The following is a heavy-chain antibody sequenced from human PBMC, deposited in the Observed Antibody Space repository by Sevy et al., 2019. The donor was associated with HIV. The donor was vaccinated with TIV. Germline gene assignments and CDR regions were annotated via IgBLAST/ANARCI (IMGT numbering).Heavy chain of an antibody. CDR2: IYTSGST. J-gene: IGHJ1*01. D-gene: IGHD4-17*01. Sequence: SETLSLTCTVSGGSISSGSYYWSWIRQPAGKGLEWIGRIYTSGSTNYNPSLKSRVTISVDTSKNQFSLKLSSVTAADTAVYYCAREGTTVVTPGYFQHWGQGTLVTVSS. CDR1: GGSISSGSYY. CDR3: AREGTTVVTPGYFQH. V-gene: IGHV4-61*02.